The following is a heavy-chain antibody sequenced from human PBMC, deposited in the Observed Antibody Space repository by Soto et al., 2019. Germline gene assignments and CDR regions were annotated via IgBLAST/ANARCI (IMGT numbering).Heavy chain of an antibody. CDR3: ARVWGGAFDF. Sequence: PSETLSLTCTVSGGSISSYYWSWIRQPPGKGLEWIGYIYYSGSTNNNPSLKSRVTISVDTSKNQFSLRLSSVTAADTAVYYCARVWGGAFDFWGKGTMVTVSS. CDR2: IYYSGST. J-gene: IGHJ3*01. CDR1: GGSISSYY. V-gene: IGHV4-59*01. D-gene: IGHD3-10*01.